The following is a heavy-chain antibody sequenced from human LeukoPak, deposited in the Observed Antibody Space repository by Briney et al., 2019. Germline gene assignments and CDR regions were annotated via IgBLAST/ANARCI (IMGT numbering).Heavy chain of an antibody. CDR2: IIPIFGTA. CDR1: GGTFSSYA. J-gene: IGHJ4*02. D-gene: IGHD2-15*01. CDR3: ARDPLDCSGGSCSDY. V-gene: IGHV1-69*05. Sequence: SVKVSCKASGGTFSSYAISWVRQAPGQGLEWMGRIIPIFGTANYAQKFQGRVTITTDESTSTAYMELSSLRSEDTAVYYCARDPLDCSGGSCSDYWGQGTLSPSPQ.